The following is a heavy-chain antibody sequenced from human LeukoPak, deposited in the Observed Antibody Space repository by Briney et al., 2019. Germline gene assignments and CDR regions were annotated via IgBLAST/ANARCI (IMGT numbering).Heavy chain of an antibody. Sequence: GGSLRLSCAASGFTFSDYYMSWIRQAPGKGLEWVSAISGSGGSTYYADSVKGRFTISRDNSKNTLYLQMNSLRAEDTAVYYCAKDDGGSIAVAGQFDYWGQGTLVTVSS. CDR1: GFTFSDYY. CDR3: AKDDGGSIAVAGQFDY. V-gene: IGHV3-23*01. D-gene: IGHD6-19*01. J-gene: IGHJ4*02. CDR2: ISGSGGST.